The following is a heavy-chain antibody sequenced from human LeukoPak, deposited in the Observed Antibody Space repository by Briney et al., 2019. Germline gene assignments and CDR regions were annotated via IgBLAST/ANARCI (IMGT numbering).Heavy chain of an antibody. CDR2: INWNGGST. CDR1: GFTFDDYG. V-gene: IGHV3-20*04. Sequence: RPGGSLRLSCAASGFTFDDYGMSWVRQAPGKGLEWVSGINWNGGSTGYADSVKGRFTISRDNAKNSLYLQMNSLRAEDTALYYCARALCSSTSCAARHWGQGTLVTVSS. D-gene: IGHD2-2*01. CDR3: ARALCSSTSCAARH. J-gene: IGHJ4*02.